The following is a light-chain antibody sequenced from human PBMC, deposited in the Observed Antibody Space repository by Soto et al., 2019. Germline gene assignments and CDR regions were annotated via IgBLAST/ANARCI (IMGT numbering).Light chain of an antibody. CDR2: GAS. CDR3: QQYGSSLG. V-gene: IGKV3-20*01. Sequence: EIVLTQSPGTLSLSPGERATLSCRASQSVSSSYLAWYQQKPGQAPRLLIYGASSRATGIPDRFSGSGSGTDFTLTISRLEPEDFAVYYCQQYGSSLGFSQGTKLEIK. CDR1: QSVSSSY. J-gene: IGKJ2*03.